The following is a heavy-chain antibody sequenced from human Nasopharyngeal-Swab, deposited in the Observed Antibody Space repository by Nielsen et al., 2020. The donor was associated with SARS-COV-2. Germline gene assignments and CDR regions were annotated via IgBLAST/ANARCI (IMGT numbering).Heavy chain of an antibody. D-gene: IGHD2-2*01. CDR2: IIPIFGTA. CDR1: GGTFSSYA. Sequence: SVKVSCKASGGTFSSYAISWVRQAPGQGLEWMGGIIPIFGTANYAQKFQGRVTITADESTSTAYMELSSLRSEDTAVYYCARDSKDIVVVTAASYYYYMDVWGKGTTVTVSS. CDR3: ARDSKDIVVVTAASYYYYMDV. J-gene: IGHJ6*03. V-gene: IGHV1-69*13.